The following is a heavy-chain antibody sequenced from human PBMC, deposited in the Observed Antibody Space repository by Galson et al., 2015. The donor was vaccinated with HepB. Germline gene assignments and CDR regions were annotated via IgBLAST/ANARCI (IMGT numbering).Heavy chain of an antibody. CDR1: GFTFSSYG. Sequence: SLRLSCAVSGFTFSSYGMSWVRQAPGKGLQWVSALNSFGHSTYYADSVRGRFVTSRDNSKNILYPQMNSLRVEDTAVYFCAKVETPLGGYLSAHERPPTLTFDHWSHGTLVTVSS. CDR3: AKVETPLGGYLSAHERPPTLTFDH. D-gene: IGHD3-16*01. J-gene: IGHJ4*01. CDR2: LNSFGHST. V-gene: IGHV3-23*01.